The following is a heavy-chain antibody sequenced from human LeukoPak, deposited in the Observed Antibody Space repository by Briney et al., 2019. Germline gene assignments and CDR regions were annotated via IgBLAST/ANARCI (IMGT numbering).Heavy chain of an antibody. D-gene: IGHD2-8*01. CDR2: INPRGGST. Sequence: ASVKVSCKASGGTFSSYAISWVRQAPGQGLEWMGLINPRGGSTSYAQKFQGRVTMTRDMSTSTVHMELSSLRSEDTAVYYCARGGAHIVLMVYAENWFDPWGQGTLVTVSS. V-gene: IGHV1-46*01. J-gene: IGHJ5*02. CDR3: ARGGAHIVLMVYAENWFDP. CDR1: GGTFSSYA.